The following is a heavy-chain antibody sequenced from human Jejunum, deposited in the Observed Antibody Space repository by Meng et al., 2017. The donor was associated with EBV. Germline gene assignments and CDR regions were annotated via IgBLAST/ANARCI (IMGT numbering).Heavy chain of an antibody. J-gene: IGHJ4*02. D-gene: IGHD3-16*01. CDR2: IKRTTDGGTT. V-gene: IGHV3-15*01. Sequence: EVQLVGSGVGLVKPGESLRLSCAASGFTFTNSHMTWVRQAPGKGLEWVGRIKRTTDGGTTDYAAPVKGRFTISRDDSKNTLYLQMNSLKTEDTAVYYCTDVGGDMIWGQGILVTVSS. CDR3: TDVGGDMI. CDR1: GFTFTNSH.